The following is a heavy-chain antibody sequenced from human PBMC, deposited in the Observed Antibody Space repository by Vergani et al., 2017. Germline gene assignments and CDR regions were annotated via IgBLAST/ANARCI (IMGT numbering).Heavy chain of an antibody. CDR2: INPSGGST. Sequence: QVQLVQSGAEVKKPGASVKVSCKASGYTFTGYYMHWVRQAPGQGLEWMGWINPSGGSTSYAQKFQGRVTMTRDTSTSTVYMELSSLRSEDTAVYYCLVYDSSGYYMNFDYWGQGTLVTVSS. CDR1: GYTFTGYY. V-gene: IGHV1-46*01. CDR3: LVYDSSGYYMNFDY. D-gene: IGHD3-22*01. J-gene: IGHJ4*02.